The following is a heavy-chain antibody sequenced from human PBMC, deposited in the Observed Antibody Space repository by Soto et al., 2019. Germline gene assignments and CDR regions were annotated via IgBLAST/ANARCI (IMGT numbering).Heavy chain of an antibody. CDR2: INSDGSST. CDR3: ARNSGYDWEGLDY. J-gene: IGHJ4*02. V-gene: IGHV3-74*01. Sequence: EVQLVESEGGLVQPGGSLRLSCAASGFTFSSYWMHWVRQAPGKGLVWVSRINSDGSSTSYADSVKGRFTISRDNAKNTLYLQMNSLRAEDTAVYYCARNSGYDWEGLDYWGQGTLVTVSS. CDR1: GFTFSSYW. D-gene: IGHD5-12*01.